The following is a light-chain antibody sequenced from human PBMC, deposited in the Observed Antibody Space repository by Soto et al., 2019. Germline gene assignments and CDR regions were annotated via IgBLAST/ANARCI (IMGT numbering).Light chain of an antibody. J-gene: IGKJ2*01. V-gene: IGKV3-20*01. CDR3: QQYGRSSYT. CDR2: GAS. Sequence: EIVLTQSPGTLSLYPGERVTLSCRASQSVSSSYLAWYQQKPGQAPRLLIYGASSRATGIPDRFSGSGSGTDFTLTISRLEPEDFAVYYCQQYGRSSYTFGQGTKLEIK. CDR1: QSVSSSY.